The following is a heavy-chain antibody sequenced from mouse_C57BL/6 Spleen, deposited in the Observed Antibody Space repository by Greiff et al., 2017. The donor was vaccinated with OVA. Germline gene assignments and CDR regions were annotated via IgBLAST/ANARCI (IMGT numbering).Heavy chain of an antibody. CDR2: IYPRDGST. J-gene: IGHJ2*01. CDR1: GYTFTSYD. Sequence: QVQLQQSGPELVKPGASVKLSCKASGYTFTSYDINWVKQRPGQGLEWIGWIYPRDGSTKYNEKFNGKATLTVDTSSSTAYMELHSLTSEDSAVYFCARRIYYYGSSYFDYWGQGTTLTVSS. D-gene: IGHD1-1*01. CDR3: ARRIYYYGSSYFDY. V-gene: IGHV1-85*01.